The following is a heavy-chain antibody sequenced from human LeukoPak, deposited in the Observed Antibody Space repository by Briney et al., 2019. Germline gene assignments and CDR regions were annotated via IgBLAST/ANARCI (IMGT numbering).Heavy chain of an antibody. CDR1: GYIFTSNS. CDR2: ISTFNGYT. V-gene: IGHV1-18*04. Sequence: ASVRVSCKPSGYIFTSNSITWVRQASGQQLEWMGWISTFNGYTKYAQNLQGRITMTRDTSTRTVDLEMRNLRSDDTAVYFCARGEFYYDLWGQGTLVTVSS. CDR3: ARGEFYYDL. J-gene: IGHJ4*02. D-gene: IGHD3-16*01.